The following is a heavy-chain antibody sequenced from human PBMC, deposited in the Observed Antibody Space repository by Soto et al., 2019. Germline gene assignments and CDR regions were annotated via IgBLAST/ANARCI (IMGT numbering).Heavy chain of an antibody. D-gene: IGHD7-27*01. J-gene: IGHJ4*02. CDR1: GGSISSSNYY. CDR3: ARGRSTFNWGRDFDY. V-gene: IGHV4-39*01. CDR2: IYYGGST. Sequence: ASETLSLTCTVSGGSISSSNYYWGWIRQPPGKGLEWIGSIYYGGSTYYNPSRKTRVTISVDTSKNQFSLKLSSVTAADTAVYYCARGRSTFNWGRDFDYWGQGTLVTVSS.